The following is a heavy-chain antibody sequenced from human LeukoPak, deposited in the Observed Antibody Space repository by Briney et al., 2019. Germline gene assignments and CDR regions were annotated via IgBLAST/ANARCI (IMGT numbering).Heavy chain of an antibody. J-gene: IGHJ4*02. CDR3: AKEWVVPYYFDY. CDR2: ISPSGDIT. D-gene: IGHD1-26*01. Sequence: PGGTLRLSCAASGFTFSNHGMNWVRQAPGKGLEWVSGISPSGDITYYADSVKGRFTISRDNSKNTLYLEVISLTAEDTAVYYCAKEWVVPYYFDYWGQGTLVTVSS. V-gene: IGHV3-23*01. CDR1: GFTFSNHG.